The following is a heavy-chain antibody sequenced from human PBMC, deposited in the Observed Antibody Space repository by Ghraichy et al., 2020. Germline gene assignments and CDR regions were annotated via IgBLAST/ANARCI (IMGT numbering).Heavy chain of an antibody. J-gene: IGHJ4*02. CDR3: ARDRYDSSGYFEGFDY. CDR1: GDSVSSNSAA. CDR2: TYYRSKWYA. V-gene: IGHV6-1*01. Sequence: SETLSLTCAISGDSVSSNSAAWNWIRQSPSRGLEWLGRTYYRSKWYADYAPSVKSRITINPDTSKNQFSLQLNSVTPEETAVYYCARDRYDSSGYFEGFDYWGQGTLVTVSS. D-gene: IGHD3-22*01.